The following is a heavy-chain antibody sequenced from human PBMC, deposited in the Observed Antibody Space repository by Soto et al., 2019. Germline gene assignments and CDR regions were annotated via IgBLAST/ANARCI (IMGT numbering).Heavy chain of an antibody. CDR3: AKDSWAIFGVPAGEYYAMDV. V-gene: IGHV3-23*01. D-gene: IGHD3-3*01. CDR1: GFTFENYA. Sequence: LRLSCVASGFTFENYAMSWVRQSPGKGLEWVSAISGSGGTTYYSDSVKGRFTISRDNSKNTVYLQMNDLRVEDAAEYFCAKDSWAIFGVPAGEYYAMDVWGQGTTVTVSS. J-gene: IGHJ6*02. CDR2: ISGSGGTT.